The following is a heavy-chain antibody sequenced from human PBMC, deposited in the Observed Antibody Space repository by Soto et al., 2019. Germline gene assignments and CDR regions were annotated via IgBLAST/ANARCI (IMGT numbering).Heavy chain of an antibody. J-gene: IGHJ4*02. CDR1: GFTFSSYA. CDR3: ASIYDSSGYPIDY. V-gene: IGHV3-30-3*01. D-gene: IGHD3-22*01. Sequence: QVQLVESGGGVVQPGRSLRLSCAASGFTFSSYAMHWVRQAPGKGLEWVAVISYDGSNKYYADSVKGRFTISRDNSKNTLYLQMNSLRAEDTAVYYCASIYDSSGYPIDYWGQGTLVTVSS. CDR2: ISYDGSNK.